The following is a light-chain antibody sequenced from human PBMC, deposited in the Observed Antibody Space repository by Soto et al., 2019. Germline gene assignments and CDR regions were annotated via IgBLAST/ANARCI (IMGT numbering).Light chain of an antibody. CDR1: SSNIGAGYD. CDR3: QSHDSSLSAYV. CDR2: GNS. J-gene: IGLJ1*01. V-gene: IGLV1-40*01. Sequence: QSVLTQPPSMSGAPGQRVTISCTGSSSNIGAGYDVHWYQQLPGTAPKLLIYGNSNRPSGVPDRFSGSKSGTSASLAITGLQAEDEADFYCQSHDSSLSAYVFGTGTKVTVL.